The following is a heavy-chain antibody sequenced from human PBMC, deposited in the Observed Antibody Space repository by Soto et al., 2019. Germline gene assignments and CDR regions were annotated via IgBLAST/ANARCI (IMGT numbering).Heavy chain of an antibody. Sequence: GGSLRLSCVASGFTFNTYAMHWVRQAPGKGLEWVAVITNDGNHKFYADSVKGRFTISRDNSKNTLFLQMNSLRAEDTAVYYCAREGGNYDILTGFVILNCFDYWGQGTLVTVSS. V-gene: IGHV3-30*04. J-gene: IGHJ4*02. CDR1: GFTFNTYA. D-gene: IGHD3-9*01. CDR2: ITNDGNHK. CDR3: AREGGNYDILTGFVILNCFDY.